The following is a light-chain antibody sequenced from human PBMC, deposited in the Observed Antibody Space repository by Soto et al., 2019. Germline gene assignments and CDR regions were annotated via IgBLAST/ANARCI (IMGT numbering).Light chain of an antibody. CDR1: QNLLFSSNNKNS. Sequence: VVMTQSPDSLAVSLGERAAINCKCSQNLLFSSNNKNSLAWYQQKPGQPPKLLIYWASTRESGAPDRFSGSGPGRDFTLNISSLQAEDVAVYYCQQYHTTPNTFGHGTKVEIK. V-gene: IGKV4-1*01. CDR3: QQYHTTPNT. CDR2: WAS. J-gene: IGKJ2*01.